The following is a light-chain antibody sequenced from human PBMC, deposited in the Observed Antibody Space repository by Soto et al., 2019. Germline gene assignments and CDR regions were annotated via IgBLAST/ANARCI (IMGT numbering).Light chain of an antibody. V-gene: IGKV3-20*01. CDR2: GTS. CDR1: QSVSSSY. J-gene: IGKJ4*01. Sequence: EIVLTQSPGTLSLSPGERATLSCRAIQSVSSSYLVWYQQRPGQPPRLLIYGTSNRAAGIPDRFTGTGSGTDFSLTIYRLEPEDSAVYYSQQYGSSALTFGGGTKV. CDR3: QQYGSSALT.